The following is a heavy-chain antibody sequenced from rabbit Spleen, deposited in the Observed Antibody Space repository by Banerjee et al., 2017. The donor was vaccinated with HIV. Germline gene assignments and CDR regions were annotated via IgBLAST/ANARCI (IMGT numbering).Heavy chain of an antibody. CDR1: GFSFSSSDY. V-gene: IGHV1S40*01. J-gene: IGHJ4*01. CDR3: VREAGYGGYGDANL. Sequence: QSLEESGGGLVQPEGSLTLTCKASGFSFSSSDYMCWVRQAPGKGLEWIGYIVPIFGVTYYANWVNGRFTISSHDAQNTLYLQLNSLAAADTATYFCVREAGYGGYGDANLWGPGTLVTVS. CDR2: IVPIFGVT. D-gene: IGHD6-1*01.